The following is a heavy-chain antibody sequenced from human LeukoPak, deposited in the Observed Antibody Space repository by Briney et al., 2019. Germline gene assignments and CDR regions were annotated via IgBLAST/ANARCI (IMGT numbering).Heavy chain of an antibody. Sequence: GGYLRLSCAASGFTFSSYAMSWVRQAPGKGLEWVSAISGSGGSTYYADSVKGRFTISRDNSKNTLYLQMNSLRAEDTAVYYCAKVEDDYVWGSYRTFDYWGQGTLVTVSS. D-gene: IGHD3-16*02. CDR2: ISGSGGST. CDR3: AKVEDDYVWGSYRTFDY. J-gene: IGHJ4*02. CDR1: GFTFSSYA. V-gene: IGHV3-23*01.